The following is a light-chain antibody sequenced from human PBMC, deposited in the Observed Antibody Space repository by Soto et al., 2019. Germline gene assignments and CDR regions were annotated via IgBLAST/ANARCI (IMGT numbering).Light chain of an antibody. Sequence: QSALTQPASVSGSPGQSITISCTGTSSDVGGYKYVSWYQQHPDKAPKLIIFEVSNRPSGISSRFSGSKSGNTASLTLSGLQAEDEADYYCSSYTSSSTLVFGGGTKVTVL. CDR1: SSDVGGYKY. V-gene: IGLV2-14*01. CDR3: SSYTSSSTLV. CDR2: EVS. J-gene: IGLJ2*01.